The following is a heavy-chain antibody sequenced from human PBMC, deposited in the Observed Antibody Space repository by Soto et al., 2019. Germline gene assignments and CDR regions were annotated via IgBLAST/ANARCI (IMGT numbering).Heavy chain of an antibody. CDR2: ISAHNGDT. Sequence: ASVKVSCKASGYSFATYGFSWVRQAPGHGLECVGWISAHNGDTHYSQKFQRRVTLTTDTSTNTGYMELRSLTSDDTAVYFCATEPIYYNDGSGYYPLGHWGQGTLVTVSS. CDR3: ATEPIYYNDGSGYYPLGH. J-gene: IGHJ4*02. V-gene: IGHV1-18*04. CDR1: GYSFATYG. D-gene: IGHD3-22*01.